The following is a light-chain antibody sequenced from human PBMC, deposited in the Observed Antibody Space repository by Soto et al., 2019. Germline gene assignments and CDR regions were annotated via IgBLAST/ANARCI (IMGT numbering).Light chain of an antibody. CDR3: QHYGRSPS. Sequence: ETTLTQSPDTLSLSPGEGATLSCRASQIIGGAYLAWYQQKPDQAPRLLIFGASTRATGTPHRFSGSGSGTDFTLTISALESEDVGVYYCQHYGRSPSFGRGTKVEIK. CDR2: GAS. V-gene: IGKV3-20*01. J-gene: IGKJ1*01. CDR1: QIIGGAY.